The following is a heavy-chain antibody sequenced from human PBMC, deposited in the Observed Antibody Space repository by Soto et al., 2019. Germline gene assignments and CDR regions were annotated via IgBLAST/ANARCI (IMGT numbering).Heavy chain of an antibody. CDR1: GGTFRTYT. CDR3: ARYYDTSGYHWFDP. D-gene: IGHD3-22*01. CDR2: IIPIPGIA. V-gene: IGHV1-69*02. J-gene: IGHJ5*02. Sequence: QVQLVQSGAEVRKPGSSVKVSCKASGGTFRTYTITWVRQAPGLGLAWMGRIIPIPGIANYAPKFQGRVTMTADKSTSTTYMELSSLRSEDTAIYYCARYYDTSGYHWFDPWGQGTLVTVSS.